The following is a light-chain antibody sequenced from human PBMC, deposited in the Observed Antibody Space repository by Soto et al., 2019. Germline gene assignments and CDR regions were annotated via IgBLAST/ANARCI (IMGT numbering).Light chain of an antibody. J-gene: IGLJ1*01. CDR3: SSYAGSNTYV. V-gene: IGLV2-8*01. Sequence: SVLTQPPSASGSPGQSVTISCTGTSSDVGGYNYVSWYQQHPGKAPKLMIYDVSKRPSGVPDRFSGSKSGNTASLTVSGLQAEDEADYYCSSYAGSNTYVFGSGTKVTVL. CDR1: SSDVGGYNY. CDR2: DVS.